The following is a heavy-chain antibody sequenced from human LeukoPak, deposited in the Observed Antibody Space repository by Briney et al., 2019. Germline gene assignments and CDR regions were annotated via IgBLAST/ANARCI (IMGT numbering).Heavy chain of an antibody. CDR3: VREGTRAYFQL. D-gene: IGHD3-10*01. J-gene: IGHJ1*01. Sequence: SETLSLTCTVSGGSISTKYWGWIRQPPGKGLEWIGYIHYSGGSYNPSFESRVTMSEDTSKNQFSLKLSSVTAADTAIYYCVREGTRAYFQLWGQGTLVTVSS. V-gene: IGHV4-59*01. CDR2: IHYSGGS. CDR1: GGSISTKY.